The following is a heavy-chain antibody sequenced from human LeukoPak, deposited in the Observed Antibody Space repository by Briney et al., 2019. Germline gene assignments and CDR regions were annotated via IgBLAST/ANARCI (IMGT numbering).Heavy chain of an antibody. CDR3: AKAHEEIDY. Sequence: PGGSLRLSCAASGFTFSSYGMHWVRQAPGKGLEWVAFIRYDGSNKYYADSVKGRFTISRDNSKNTLYPQMNSLRAEDTAVYYCAKAHEEIDYWGQGTLVTVSS. CDR2: IRYDGSNK. V-gene: IGHV3-30*02. J-gene: IGHJ4*02. CDR1: GFTFSSYG.